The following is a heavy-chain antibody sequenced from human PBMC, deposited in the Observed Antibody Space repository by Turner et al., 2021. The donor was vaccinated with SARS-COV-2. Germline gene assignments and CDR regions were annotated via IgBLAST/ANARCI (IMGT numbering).Heavy chain of an antibody. CDR2: ISGSGSPI. CDR3: AREEYSSGWSYFDY. V-gene: IGHV3-48*02. CDR1: GFTFGSCS. Sequence: EVQLVESGGGMVQPGGSLSLSCSASGFTFGSCSMNWFRQAPGKGREWVSYISGSGSPIDYADSVKGRFTISRDNAKNSLSLQMNSLRDEDTAVYYCAREEYSSGWSYFDYWGQGILVTVSS. D-gene: IGHD6-19*01. J-gene: IGHJ4*02.